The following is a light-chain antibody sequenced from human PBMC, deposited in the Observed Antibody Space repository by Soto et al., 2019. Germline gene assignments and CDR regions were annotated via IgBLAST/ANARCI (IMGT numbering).Light chain of an antibody. CDR1: QSVRSSF. V-gene: IGKV3-15*01. Sequence: EIVMTPSPATLSVSPVEMSTLSCIASQSVRSSFLAWYQQKPGQAPSLLIYGASTRATGIPARFSGSGSGTEFTLTINSLQSEDFAVYYCQKYSNWPLNCGGGNKGAIK. CDR2: GAS. J-gene: IGKJ4*01. CDR3: QKYSNWPLN.